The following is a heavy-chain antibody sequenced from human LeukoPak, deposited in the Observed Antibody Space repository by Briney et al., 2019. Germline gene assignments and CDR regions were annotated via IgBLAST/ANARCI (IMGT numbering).Heavy chain of an antibody. D-gene: IGHD3-10*01. V-gene: IGHV3-48*01. J-gene: IGHJ6*02. CDR3: ARDRRYGSGSGSRYYGMDV. Sequence: PGGSLRLSCAASGFTFSSYSMNWVRQAPGKGLEWVSYISSSSSTIYYADSVKGRFTISRDTSKNTMYLQMNSLRAEDTAVYYCARDRRYGSGSGSRYYGMDVWGQGTTVTVSS. CDR1: GFTFSSYS. CDR2: ISSSSSTI.